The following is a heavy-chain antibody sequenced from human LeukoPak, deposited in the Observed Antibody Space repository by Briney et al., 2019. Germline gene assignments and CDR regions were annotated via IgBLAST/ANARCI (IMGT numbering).Heavy chain of an antibody. Sequence: GGSLRLSCAASGFTFSSYWMSWVRQAPGKGLEWVANIKQDGSEKYYVDSVKGRFTISRDNAKNSLYLQMNSLRAEDTAVYYCARQYLGSGYDYLAYYYYGMDVWGQGTTVTVSS. J-gene: IGHJ6*02. CDR2: IKQDGSEK. CDR1: GFTFSSYW. V-gene: IGHV3-7*01. CDR3: ARQYLGSGYDYLAYYYYGMDV. D-gene: IGHD5-12*01.